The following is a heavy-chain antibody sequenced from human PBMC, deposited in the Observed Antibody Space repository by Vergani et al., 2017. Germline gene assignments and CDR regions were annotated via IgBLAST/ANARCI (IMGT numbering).Heavy chain of an antibody. D-gene: IGHD3-10*01. CDR1: GFTFSSYS. CDR2: ISSSSSTI. V-gene: IGHV3-48*01. CDR3: ARVGFPRSQDY. J-gene: IGHJ4*02. Sequence: EVQLVESGGGLVQPGGSLRLSCAASGFTFSSYSMNWVRQAPGKGLEWVSYISSSSSTIYYADSVKGRFTISRDNAKNSLYLQMNSLRAEDTAVYYCARVGFPRSQDYWGQGTLVTVSS.